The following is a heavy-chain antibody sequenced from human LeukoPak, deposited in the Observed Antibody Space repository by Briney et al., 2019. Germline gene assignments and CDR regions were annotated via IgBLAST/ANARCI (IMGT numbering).Heavy chain of an antibody. J-gene: IGHJ4*02. D-gene: IGHD3-22*01. V-gene: IGHV4-39*01. CDR1: GGSISSSSYY. Sequence: SETLSLTCTVSGGSISSSSYYWGWIRQPPGKGLEWIGSIYYSGSTYYNPSLKSRVTISVDTSKNQFSLKLSSVTAADTAVYYCVRSSGYYYGSDYWGQGTLVTVSS. CDR2: IYYSGST. CDR3: VRSSGYYYGSDY.